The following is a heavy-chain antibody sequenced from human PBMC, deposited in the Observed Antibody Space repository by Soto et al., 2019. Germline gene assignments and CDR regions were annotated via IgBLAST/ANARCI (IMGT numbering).Heavy chain of an antibody. Sequence: VGSLRLSCAASGFTFSNAWMSWVRQAPGKGLEWVGRIKSKTDGGTTDCAAPVKGRFTISRDDSRNTLYLQMNSLKTEDTAVYYCSTDGSGSSWFYFYYWGQGTLVTVSS. D-gene: IGHD6-13*01. CDR1: GFTFSNAW. J-gene: IGHJ4*02. V-gene: IGHV3-15*01. CDR2: IKSKTDGGTT. CDR3: STDGSGSSWFYFYY.